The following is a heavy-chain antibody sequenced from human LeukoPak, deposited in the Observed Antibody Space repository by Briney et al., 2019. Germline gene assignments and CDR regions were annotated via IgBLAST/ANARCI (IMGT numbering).Heavy chain of an antibody. D-gene: IGHD1-1*01. CDR1: GGTFSSYA. J-gene: IGHJ6*02. CDR3: ARQMLEIFTTYGMHV. CDR2: IIPIFGTP. Sequence: GASVKVSCKASGGTFSSYATSWVRQAPGQGLEWMGGIIPIFGTPNYAQKLQHRLTITTDEPTNTAYMELSSQRSEDTPVYHCARQMLEIFTTYGMHVWRQGTTVTVSS. V-gene: IGHV1-69*05.